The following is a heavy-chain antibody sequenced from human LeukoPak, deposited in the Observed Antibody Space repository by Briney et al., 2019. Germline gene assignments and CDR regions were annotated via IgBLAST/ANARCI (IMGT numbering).Heavy chain of an antibody. V-gene: IGHV1-69*01. Sequence: SVKVSCKASGGTFSSFGFNWVRQAPGQGLEWMGGIIPIFGTPDYAQNFRGRITITADESTSTAYMDLSSLRSEDTAVYYCAIDPYDTSAAVYFDYWGQGTPVTVSS. CDR3: AIDPYDTSAAVYFDY. J-gene: IGHJ4*02. CDR2: IIPIFGTP. CDR1: GGTFSSFG. D-gene: IGHD3-16*01.